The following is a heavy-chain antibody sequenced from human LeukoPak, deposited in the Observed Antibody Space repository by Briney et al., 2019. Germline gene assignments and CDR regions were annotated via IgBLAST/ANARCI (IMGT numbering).Heavy chain of an antibody. CDR2: IYHSGST. Sequence: SETLSLTCTISGYSISSGYYWGWIRQPPGKGLEWIGSIYHSGSTYYNPSLKSRVTISLDASENQFSLKLSSVTAADTAVYYCARDLYSSGWGYFDYWGQGTLVTVSS. D-gene: IGHD6-19*01. CDR1: GYSISSGYY. V-gene: IGHV4-38-2*02. J-gene: IGHJ4*02. CDR3: ARDLYSSGWGYFDY.